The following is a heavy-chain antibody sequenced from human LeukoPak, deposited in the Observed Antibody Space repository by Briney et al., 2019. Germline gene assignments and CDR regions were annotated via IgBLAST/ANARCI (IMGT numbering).Heavy chain of an antibody. D-gene: IGHD3-9*01. Sequence: SETLSLTCTVSGGSISSSSYYWGWIRQSPGKGLEWIANIYYSGRTYYNPSLKSRVTISVDTSKNQFSLKLSSVTAADTAVYYCARRSDDILTGYSRDYWGQGTLVTVSS. J-gene: IGHJ4*02. CDR1: GGSISSSSYY. CDR3: ARRSDDILTGYSRDY. V-gene: IGHV4-39*07. CDR2: IYYSGRT.